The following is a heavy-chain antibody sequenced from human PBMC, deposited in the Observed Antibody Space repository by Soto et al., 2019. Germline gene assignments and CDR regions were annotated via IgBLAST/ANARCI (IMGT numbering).Heavy chain of an antibody. D-gene: IGHD2-2*01. J-gene: IGHJ3*02. CDR1: GFTFSSYA. CDR2: ISGSGVST. V-gene: IGHV3-23*01. CDR3: AKFYCISIMCQVPAAKSTGGFEI. Sequence: EPQLLESGGGLGHPGGSLRLSCAASGFTFSSYAMSWVRQAPGKGLEWVAAISGSGVSTYYTDSVRGLSTISRDNSKKTVDLQMNSLRAEDTAVYSCAKFYCISIMCQVPAAKSTGGFEIWGQGTLVTVS.